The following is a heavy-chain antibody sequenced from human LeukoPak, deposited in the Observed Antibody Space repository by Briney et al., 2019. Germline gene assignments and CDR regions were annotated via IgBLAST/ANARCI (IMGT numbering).Heavy chain of an antibody. V-gene: IGHV4-34*01. Sequence: SETLSLTCAVYGGSFSGYYWSWIRQPPGKGLEWIGEINHSGSTNYNPSLKSRVTISVDTSKNQFSLKLSSVTAADTAVYYCARGRRSITIFGVASYYFDYWGQGTLVTVSS. CDR1: GGSFSGYY. D-gene: IGHD3-3*01. CDR3: ARGRRSITIFGVASYYFDY. CDR2: INHSGST. J-gene: IGHJ4*02.